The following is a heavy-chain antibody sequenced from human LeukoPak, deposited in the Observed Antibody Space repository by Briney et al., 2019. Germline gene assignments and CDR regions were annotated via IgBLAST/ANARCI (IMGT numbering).Heavy chain of an antibody. V-gene: IGHV4-34*01. CDR1: GGSFRGYY. J-gene: IGHJ4*02. D-gene: IGHD3-22*01. CDR3: ARAGDNSGYSDY. CDR2: INHSGSN. Sequence: TTETLSLTCAVYGGSFRGYYWTWIRQSPGKGLHWIGEINHSGSNNYNPSLKSRVTISVDTSKNQSSLKLSSVAAADKAVYYCARAGDNSGYSDYWGQGTLVTVSS.